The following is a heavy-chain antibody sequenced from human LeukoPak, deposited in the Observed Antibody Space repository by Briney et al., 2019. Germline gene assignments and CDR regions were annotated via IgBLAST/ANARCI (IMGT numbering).Heavy chain of an antibody. V-gene: IGHV5-51*01. CDR2: IYPGDSDT. D-gene: IGHD3-10*01. J-gene: IGHJ4*02. CDR3: ARLAYGSGFVPGDY. Sequence: GASLQIPCKGSGSSFTSYWIGGGRPLPGKGVGGMGIIYPGDSDTRYSPSFQGQVTISADKSISTAYLQWSSLKASDTAMYYCARLAYGSGFVPGDYWGQGTLVTVSS. CDR1: GSSFTSYW.